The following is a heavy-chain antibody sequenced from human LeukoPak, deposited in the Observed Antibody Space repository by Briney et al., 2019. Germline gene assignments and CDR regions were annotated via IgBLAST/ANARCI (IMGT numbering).Heavy chain of an antibody. J-gene: IGHJ4*02. CDR3: ARSRYYHDY. CDR2: IYYSGST. Sequence: SETLSLTCTVSGGSISSYYWSWIRQPPGKGLEWIGYIYYSGSTNYNPSLKSRVTISVDTSKNQFSLKLSSVTPADTAVYYCARSRYYHDYWGQGTLVTVSS. CDR1: GGSISSYY. D-gene: IGHD3-22*01. V-gene: IGHV4-59*08.